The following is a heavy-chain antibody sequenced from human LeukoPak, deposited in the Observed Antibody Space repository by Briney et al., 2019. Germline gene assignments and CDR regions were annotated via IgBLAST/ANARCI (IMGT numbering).Heavy chain of an antibody. D-gene: IGHD6-13*01. CDR2: ISWNSGSI. V-gene: IGHV3-9*01. Sequence: GGSLRLSCAASGFTFDDYAMHWVRQAPGKGLEWVSGISWNSGSIGYADSVKGRFTISRDNSMNTLYLQMNSLRAEDTAVYYCAKVGIGSRDGYFDYWGQGTLVTVSS. CDR1: GFTFDDYA. J-gene: IGHJ4*02. CDR3: AKVGIGSRDGYFDY.